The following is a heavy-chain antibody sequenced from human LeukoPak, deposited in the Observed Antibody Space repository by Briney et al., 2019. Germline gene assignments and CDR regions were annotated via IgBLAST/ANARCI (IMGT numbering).Heavy chain of an antibody. Sequence: PSETLSLTCTVSGGSISSGSYYWSWIRQPAGKGLEWIGRIYTSGSTNYNPSLKSRVTISVDTSKNQFSLKLSSVTAADTAVYYCARESLWFGELGMDYYYYYMDVWGKGTTVTISS. V-gene: IGHV4-61*02. CDR3: ARESLWFGELGMDYYYYYMDV. J-gene: IGHJ6*03. D-gene: IGHD3-10*01. CDR1: GGSISSGSYY. CDR2: IYTSGST.